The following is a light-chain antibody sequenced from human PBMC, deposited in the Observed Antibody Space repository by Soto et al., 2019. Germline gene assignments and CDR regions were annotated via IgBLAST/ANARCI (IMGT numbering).Light chain of an antibody. CDR2: DVS. V-gene: IGKV1-9*01. J-gene: IGKJ2*01. CDR1: QGISSY. Sequence: DIQLTQSPSFLSASVGDRVTISCRASQGISSYLAWYQHKPGKAPKLLISDVSTLERGVPSRFSGSGSATEFTLTISGLQPDDFATYYCQQYKDYVYTFGQGTKVDIK. CDR3: QQYKDYVYT.